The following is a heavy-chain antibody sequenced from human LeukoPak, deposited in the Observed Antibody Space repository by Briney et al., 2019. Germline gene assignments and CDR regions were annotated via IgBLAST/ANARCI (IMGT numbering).Heavy chain of an antibody. Sequence: GGSLRLSCTASGFTFGDYAMSWVRQAPGKGLEWVGFIRSKAYGGTTEYAASVKGRFTISRDDSKSIAYLQMNSLKTEDTAVYYCTRAGGERGAFDIWGQGTMVTVSS. J-gene: IGHJ3*02. CDR2: IRSKAYGGTT. CDR3: TRAGGERGAFDI. V-gene: IGHV3-49*04. D-gene: IGHD5-24*01. CDR1: GFTFGDYA.